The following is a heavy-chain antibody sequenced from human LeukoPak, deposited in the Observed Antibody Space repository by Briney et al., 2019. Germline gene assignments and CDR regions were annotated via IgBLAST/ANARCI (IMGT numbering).Heavy chain of an antibody. CDR3: ARAGDGYKPSHFDY. CDR1: GGSISSYY. Sequence: SETLSLTCTVSGGSISSYYWSWIRQPPGKGLEWIGYIHYSGSTHYNPSLKSRVTISVDTSKNQFSLKLSSVTAADTAVYYCARAGDGYKPSHFDYWGQGTLVTVSS. D-gene: IGHD5-24*01. CDR2: IHYSGST. J-gene: IGHJ4*02. V-gene: IGHV4-59*12.